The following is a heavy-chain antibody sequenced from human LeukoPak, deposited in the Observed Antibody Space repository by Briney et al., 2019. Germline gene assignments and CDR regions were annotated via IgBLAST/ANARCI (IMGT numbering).Heavy chain of an antibody. V-gene: IGHV3-9*01. CDR3: AKVAGDYYFDY. CDR2: ISWNSGSI. J-gene: IGHJ4*02. Sequence: PGRSVRLSCAASGFTFDDYAMHWVRQAPGKGLEWVSGISWNSGSIGYADSVKGRFTISRDNAKNSLYLQMNSLRAEDTALYYCAKVAGDYYFDYWGQGTLVTVSS. D-gene: IGHD6-19*01. CDR1: GFTFDDYA.